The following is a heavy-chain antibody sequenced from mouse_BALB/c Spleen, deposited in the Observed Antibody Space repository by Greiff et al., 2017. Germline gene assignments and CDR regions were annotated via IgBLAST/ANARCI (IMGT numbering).Heavy chain of an antibody. CDR2: INPSSGYT. V-gene: IGHV1-4*01. D-gene: IGHD1-1*01. J-gene: IGHJ4*01. CDR1: GYTFTSYT. Sequence: VKLQQSGAELARPGASVKMSCKASGYTFTSYTMHWVKQRPGQGLEWIGYINPSSGYTNYNQKFKDKATLTADKSSSTAYMQLSSLTSEDSAVYYCAREGIYYYGSSYVDAMDYWGQGTSVTVSS. CDR3: AREGIYYYGSSYVDAMDY.